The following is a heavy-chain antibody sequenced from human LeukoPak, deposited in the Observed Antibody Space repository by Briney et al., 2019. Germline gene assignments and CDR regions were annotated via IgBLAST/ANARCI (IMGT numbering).Heavy chain of an antibody. J-gene: IGHJ5*02. CDR1: GGSISSYY. D-gene: IGHD2-2*01. CDR3: ARGRIGIDCSSTSCYDPPEWAWFDP. Sequence: PSETLSLTCTVSGGSISSYYWSWIRQPPGKGLEWIGRIYTSGSTNYNPSLRSRVTISVDTSKNQFSLKLSSVTAADTAVYYCARGRIGIDCSSTSCYDPPEWAWFDPWGQGTLVTVSS. V-gene: IGHV4-4*08. CDR2: IYTSGST.